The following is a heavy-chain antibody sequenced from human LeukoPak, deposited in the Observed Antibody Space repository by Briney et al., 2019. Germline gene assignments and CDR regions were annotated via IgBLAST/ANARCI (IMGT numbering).Heavy chain of an antibody. CDR1: GFTVSRNY. V-gene: IGHV3-53*01. CDR2: IYSGGST. CDR3: ARSPGGYDILTGYYIKYYFDY. D-gene: IGHD3-9*01. J-gene: IGHJ4*02. Sequence: GGSLRLSCAASGFTVSRNYMSWVRQAPGKGLEWVSVIYSGGSTYYADSVKGRFTISRDNSKNTLYLQMNSLRAEDTAVYYCARSPGGYDILTGYYIKYYFDYWGQGTLVTVSS.